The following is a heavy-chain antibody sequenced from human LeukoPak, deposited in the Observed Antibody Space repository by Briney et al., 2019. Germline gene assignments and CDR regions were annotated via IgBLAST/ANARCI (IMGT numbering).Heavy chain of an antibody. J-gene: IGHJ4*02. D-gene: IGHD1-14*01. CDR1: GFTFSSHG. Sequence: GGSLRLSCAASGFTFSSHGMNWVRQAPGKGLEWVAYIQYDGSKKYYADSVKGRFTISRDNSKNTLYLQMNSLRAEDTAVYYCANLRSKSAPLDYWGQGTLVTVSS. CDR2: IQYDGSKK. V-gene: IGHV3-30*02. CDR3: ANLRSKSAPLDY.